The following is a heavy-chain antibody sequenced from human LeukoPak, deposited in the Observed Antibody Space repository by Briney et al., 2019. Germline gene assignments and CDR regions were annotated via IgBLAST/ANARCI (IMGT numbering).Heavy chain of an antibody. D-gene: IGHD3-22*01. CDR2: IYYSGST. Sequence: SETLSLTCTVSGGSISSGGYYWSWICQHPGKGLEWIGYIYYSGSTYYNPSLKSRVTISVDTSKNQFSLKLSSVTAADTAVYYCARDHGSGYYSLVSGYFDYWGQGTLVTVSS. CDR3: ARDHGSGYYSLVSGYFDY. V-gene: IGHV4-31*03. CDR1: GGSISSGGYY. J-gene: IGHJ4*02.